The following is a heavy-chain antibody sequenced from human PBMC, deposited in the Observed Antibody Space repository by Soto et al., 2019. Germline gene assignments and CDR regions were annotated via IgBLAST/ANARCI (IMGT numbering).Heavy chain of an antibody. CDR1: GFTFSSYC. D-gene: IGHD6-13*01. V-gene: IGHV3-33*01. CDR3: ARGRHSSSWYVDFDY. Sequence: GGSLRLSCAASGFTFSSYCMHWVRQAPGKGLEWVAVIWYDGSNKYYADSVKGRFTISRDNSKNTLYLQMNSLRAEDTAVYYCARGRHSSSWYVDFDYWGQGTLVTVSS. J-gene: IGHJ4*02. CDR2: IWYDGSNK.